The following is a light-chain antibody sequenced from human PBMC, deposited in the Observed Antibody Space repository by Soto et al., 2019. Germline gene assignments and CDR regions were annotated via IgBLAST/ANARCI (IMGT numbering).Light chain of an antibody. V-gene: IGLV2-23*02. CDR1: SREIGTSNL. J-gene: IGLJ1*01. Sequence: QPGLTQPAPGSGAPGPSIPIPSPGTSREIGTSNLCSWSQHTPGTAPKLMIYEVTRRPSGISRRFSGSKSGISASLTIAGLQPEDLADYCCYSHPGLPPSPSRLATGPKV. CDR3: YSHPGLPPSPSR. CDR2: EVT.